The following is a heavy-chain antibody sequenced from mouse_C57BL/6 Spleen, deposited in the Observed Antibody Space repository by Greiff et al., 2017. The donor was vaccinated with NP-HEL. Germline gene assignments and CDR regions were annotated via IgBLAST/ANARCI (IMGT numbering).Heavy chain of an antibody. Sequence: VQLQQSGPELVKPGASVKISCKASGYTFTDYYMNWVKQSHGKSLEWIGDINPNNGGTSYNQKFKGKATLTVDKSSSTAYMELRSLTSEDSAVYYCARSYSNYVGYFDYWGQGTTLTVSS. V-gene: IGHV1-26*01. D-gene: IGHD2-5*01. CDR2: INPNNGGT. J-gene: IGHJ2*01. CDR3: ARSYSNYVGYFDY. CDR1: GYTFTDYY.